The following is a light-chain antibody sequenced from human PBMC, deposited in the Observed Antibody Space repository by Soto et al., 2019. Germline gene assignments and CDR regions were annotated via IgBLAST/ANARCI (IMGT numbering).Light chain of an antibody. J-gene: IGKJ4*01. CDR1: QSVRSH. CDR3: QKYNSALRT. V-gene: IGKV1-39*01. Sequence: DIQMTQSPSSLSASVGDRVTITCRASQSVRSHLNWFQQKPGKAPDLLIYGASTLQFGVPSRFSGSGSGTDFILTISNLQPEDFAIYYCQKYNSALRTFGGGTKVDIK. CDR2: GAS.